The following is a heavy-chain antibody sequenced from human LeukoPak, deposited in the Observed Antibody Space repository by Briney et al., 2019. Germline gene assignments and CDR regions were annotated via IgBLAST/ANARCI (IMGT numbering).Heavy chain of an antibody. CDR1: GYTXTSYG. V-gene: IGHV1-18*01. Sequence: ASVKVSCKTSGYTXTSYGVSWVRQAPGQGLEWMAWINTYNVNTNYAQKFQGRVTLTTDASTSTAYMELRSLRSDDTAVYYCAGDSRRGYSYGYDYWGQGTLVTVSS. J-gene: IGHJ4*02. D-gene: IGHD5-18*01. CDR2: INTYNVNT. CDR3: AGDSRRGYSYGYDY.